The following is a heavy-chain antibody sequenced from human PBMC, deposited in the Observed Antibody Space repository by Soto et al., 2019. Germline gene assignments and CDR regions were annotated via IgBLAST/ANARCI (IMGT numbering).Heavy chain of an antibody. CDR2: ISGPGHRT. CDR3: ARGRIQLWSDMDV. J-gene: IGHJ6*02. CDR1: GFTFSSNA. Sequence: GGSLRLSCAASGFTFSSNAMNWVRQAPGKGLEWVSAISGPGHRTYYADSVKGRFTVSSDNPKKTVYLQMNSLRAEDTAIYYCARGRIQLWSDMDVWGQGTTVTVSS. V-gene: IGHV3-23*01. D-gene: IGHD5-18*01.